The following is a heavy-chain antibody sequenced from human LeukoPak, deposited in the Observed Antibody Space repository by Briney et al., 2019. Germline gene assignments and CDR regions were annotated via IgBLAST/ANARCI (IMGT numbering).Heavy chain of an antibody. Sequence: PGGSLRLSCAASGFTFGTFGMHWVRQAPGKGLEWVTFIRYNGNDNYNADSVKGRFTISRDNSKNMLYLQMNSLRAEDTAVYYCARGRASKFIDYWGQGTLVTVSS. V-gene: IGHV3-30*02. CDR3: ARGRASKFIDY. CDR1: GFTFGTFG. J-gene: IGHJ4*02. CDR2: IRYNGNDN.